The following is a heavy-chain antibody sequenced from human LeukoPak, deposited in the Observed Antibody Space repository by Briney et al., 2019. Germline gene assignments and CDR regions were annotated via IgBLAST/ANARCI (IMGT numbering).Heavy chain of an antibody. Sequence: GGSLRLSCAASGFTFSRDSMNWVRQAPGKGLEWVSYINGGGSPIYYADSVRGRFTISRDIVKNSLYLQMNSLRAEDTAVYYCVRDNPRCCGVVPANIDDYWGQGTLVTVSP. J-gene: IGHJ4*02. CDR2: INGGGSPI. CDR3: VRDNPRCCGVVPANIDDY. CDR1: GFTFSRDS. V-gene: IGHV3-48*01. D-gene: IGHD2-15*01.